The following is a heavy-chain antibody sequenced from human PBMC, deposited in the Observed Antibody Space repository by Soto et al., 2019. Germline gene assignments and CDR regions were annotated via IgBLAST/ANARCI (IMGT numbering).Heavy chain of an antibody. CDR2: ISNDGTGT. D-gene: IGHD3-22*01. J-gene: IGHJ5*02. Sequence: GGSLRLSCEASGFSFNSFFMHWVRQGPGKGLKWVSRISNDGTGTTYADSVQGRFTVSRDNSKTTVYLQMNRLRPEDTAVYFCVRDQDSRGYSVFNLWGQGTQVTGSS. V-gene: IGHV3-74*01. CDR3: VRDQDSRGYSVFNL. CDR1: GFSFNSFF.